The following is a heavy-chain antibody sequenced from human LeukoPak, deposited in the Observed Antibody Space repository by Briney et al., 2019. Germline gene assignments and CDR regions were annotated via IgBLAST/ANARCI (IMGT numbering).Heavy chain of an antibody. CDR2: ISWDGGST. J-gene: IGHJ4*02. Sequence: GGSLRLSCAAPGFTFDDYTMHWVRQAPGKGLEWVSLISWDGGSTYYADSVKGRFTISRDNSKNSLYLQMNSLRTEDTALYYCAKDEQGNFDYWGQGTLVTVSS. CDR3: AKDEQGNFDY. CDR1: GFTFDDYT. D-gene: IGHD7-27*01. V-gene: IGHV3-43*01.